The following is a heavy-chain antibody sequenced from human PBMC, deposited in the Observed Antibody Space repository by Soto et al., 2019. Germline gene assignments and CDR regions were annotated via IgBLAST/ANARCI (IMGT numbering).Heavy chain of an antibody. CDR1: GFTFSGYA. D-gene: IGHD7-27*01. V-gene: IGHV3-23*01. J-gene: IGHJ5*02. Sequence: GGSLRLSWAASGFTFSGYAMSWVRQAPGKGLEWVSASSWSVGSTYYADSVKGRFTISRDNSKNTLDLQMNSLRAEDTAVYYCAKWAFFVRWGQNCFDTWGQGTMVTVSS. CDR2: SSWSVGST. CDR3: AKWAFFVRWGQNCFDT.